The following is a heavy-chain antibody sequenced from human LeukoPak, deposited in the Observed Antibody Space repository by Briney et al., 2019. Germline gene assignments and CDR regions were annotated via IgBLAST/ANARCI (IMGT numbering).Heavy chain of an antibody. CDR3: ARDGGGSYHFDY. J-gene: IGHJ4*02. V-gene: IGHV4-59*01. D-gene: IGHD1-26*01. CDR1: GGSISSYY. Sequence: SETLSLTCTVSGGSISSYYWSWTRQPPGKGLEWIGYIYYSGSTNYNPSLKSRVTISVDTSKNQFSLQLSSVTAADTAEYYCARDGGGSYHFDYWGQGTLVTVSS. CDR2: IYYSGST.